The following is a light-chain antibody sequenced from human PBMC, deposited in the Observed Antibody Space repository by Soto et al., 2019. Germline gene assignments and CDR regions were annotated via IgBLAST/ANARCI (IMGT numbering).Light chain of an antibody. CDR1: QRLVDSDGNIY. J-gene: IGKJ2*01. V-gene: IGKV2-30*01. CDR2: KVS. CDR3: MKDTHWVYT. Sequence: DVLLTQPPLSLPVPLGQPAPISCRTSQRLVDSDGNIYLIWFQQRPGQSPRRLIYKVSNRDSGVPARCSGSGSGTDFTLKIRRVEAEDVWVYYCMKDTHWVYTFGQGTELEIK.